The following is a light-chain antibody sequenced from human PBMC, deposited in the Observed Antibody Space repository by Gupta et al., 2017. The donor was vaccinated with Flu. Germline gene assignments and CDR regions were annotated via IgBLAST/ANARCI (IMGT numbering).Light chain of an antibody. CDR1: SRAVGGYDY. Sequence: QSALTQPPSASGSPGPSVTISCTGTSRAVGGYDYVSWYQQRPGKAPKLVIYEVSARPAGVHDRFSGSKSGNTASLTVAGRQAEDEADYYCSSEAGIPVVFGGGTKVTVL. CDR2: EVS. V-gene: IGLV2-8*01. J-gene: IGLJ2*01. CDR3: SSEAGIPVV.